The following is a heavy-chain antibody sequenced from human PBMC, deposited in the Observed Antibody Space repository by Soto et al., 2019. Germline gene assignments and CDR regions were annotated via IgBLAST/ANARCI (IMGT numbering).Heavy chain of an antibody. V-gene: IGHV3-33*01. D-gene: IGHD6-19*01. Sequence: GSLRLSCAASGFTFSSYGMHWVRQAPGKGLEWVAVIWYDGSNKYYADSVKGRFTISRDNSKNTLYLQMNSLRAEDTAVYYCARDQGEQWLVGYYYYYYGMDVWGQGTTVTVSS. J-gene: IGHJ6*02. CDR3: ARDQGEQWLVGYYYYYYGMDV. CDR2: IWYDGSNK. CDR1: GFTFSSYG.